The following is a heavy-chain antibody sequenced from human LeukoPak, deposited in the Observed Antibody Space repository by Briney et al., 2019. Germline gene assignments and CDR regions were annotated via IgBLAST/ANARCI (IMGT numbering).Heavy chain of an antibody. CDR2: IYYSGST. Sequence: PSETLSLTCTVSGGSISNYYWSWIRQPPGKGLEWIGYIYYSGSTNYNPSLKSRVTISVDTSKNQFSLKLSSVTAADTAVYYCARVRTGTTVIRSYYFDYWGQGTLVTVSS. CDR1: GGSISNYY. V-gene: IGHV4-59*01. J-gene: IGHJ4*02. CDR3: ARVRTGTTVIRSYYFDY. D-gene: IGHD1-7*01.